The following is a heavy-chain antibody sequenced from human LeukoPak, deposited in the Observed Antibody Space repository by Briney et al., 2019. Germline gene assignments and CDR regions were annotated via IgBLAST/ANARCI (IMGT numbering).Heavy chain of an antibody. CDR3: AISRRSGYCSSTSCYTDYYYYGMDV. CDR1: GGTFSSYA. D-gene: IGHD2-2*02. CDR2: IIPIFGIA. J-gene: IGHJ6*02. Sequence: SVKVSCKASGGTFSSYAISWVRQAPGQGLEWMGRIIPIFGIANYAQKFQGRVTITADKSTSKAYMELSSLRSEDTAVYYCAISRRSGYCSSTSCYTDYYYYGMDVWGQGTTVTVSS. V-gene: IGHV1-69*04.